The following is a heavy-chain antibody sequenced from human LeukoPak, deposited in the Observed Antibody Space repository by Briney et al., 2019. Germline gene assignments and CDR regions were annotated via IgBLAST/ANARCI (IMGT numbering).Heavy chain of an antibody. V-gene: IGHV3-30*18. CDR3: AKEEAVAGGGGYFQH. J-gene: IGHJ1*01. CDR2: ISYDGSNK. D-gene: IGHD6-19*01. CDR1: GFTFSSYG. Sequence: GGSLRLSCAASGFTFSSYGMHWVRQAPGKGLEWVAVISYDGSNKYYADSVKGRFTISRDNSKNTLYPQMNSLRAEDTAVYYCAKEEAVAGGGGYFQHWGQGTLVTVSS.